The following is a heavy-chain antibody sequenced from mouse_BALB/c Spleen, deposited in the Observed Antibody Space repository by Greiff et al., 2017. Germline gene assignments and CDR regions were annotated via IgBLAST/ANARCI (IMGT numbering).Heavy chain of an antibody. D-gene: IGHD4-1*01. Sequence: VKLVESGPGLVAPSQSLSITCTVSGFSLTSYGVHWVRQPPGKGLEWLGVIWAGGSTNYNSALMSRLSISKDNSKSQVFLKMNSLQTDDTAMYYCAGDRVWDEAWFAYWGQGTLVTVSA. CDR1: GFSLTSYG. CDR2: IWAGGST. CDR3: AGDRVWDEAWFAY. J-gene: IGHJ3*01. V-gene: IGHV2-9*02.